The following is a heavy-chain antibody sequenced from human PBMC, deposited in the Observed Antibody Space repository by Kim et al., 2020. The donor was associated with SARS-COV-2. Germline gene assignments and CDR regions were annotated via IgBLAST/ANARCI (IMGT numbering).Heavy chain of an antibody. CDR3: ARVQLVPNYSYYYMDV. Sequence: SETLSLTCTVSGGSISSYYWSWIRQPPGKGLEWIGYMYYSGSTNYNPSLKSRVTISVDTSKNQFSLKLSSVTAADTAVFYCARVQLVPNYSYYYMDVWGKGTPVTVS. D-gene: IGHD6-13*01. CDR1: GGSISSYY. CDR2: MYYSGST. V-gene: IGHV4-59*08. J-gene: IGHJ6*03.